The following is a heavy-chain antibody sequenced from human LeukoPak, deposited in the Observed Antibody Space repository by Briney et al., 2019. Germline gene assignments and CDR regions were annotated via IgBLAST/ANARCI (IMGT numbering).Heavy chain of an antibody. CDR1: GGTFSSYA. D-gene: IGHD4-23*01. CDR2: IIPILGIA. CDR3: ARDSGLRWQN. Sequence: AAVKVSCKASGGTFSSYAIRWVGQAPGQGREWMGRIIPILGIANYAQKFQGRVTITADKSTSTAYLELSSLRSEDTAVYYCARDSGLRWQNWGQGTMVTVSS. V-gene: IGHV1-69*04. J-gene: IGHJ4*02.